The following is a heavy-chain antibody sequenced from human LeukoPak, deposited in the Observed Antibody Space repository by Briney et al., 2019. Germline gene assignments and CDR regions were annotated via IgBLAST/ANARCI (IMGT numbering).Heavy chain of an antibody. CDR3: ARDTERHSGSYLAY. Sequence: GRSLRLSCAASGFTFSSYAMHWVRQAPGKGLEWVAVISYDGSNKYYADSVKGRFTISRDNSKNTLYLQMNSLRAEDTAVYYCARDTERHSGSYLAYWGQGTLVTVPS. D-gene: IGHD1-26*01. V-gene: IGHV3-30*04. CDR1: GFTFSSYA. J-gene: IGHJ4*02. CDR2: ISYDGSNK.